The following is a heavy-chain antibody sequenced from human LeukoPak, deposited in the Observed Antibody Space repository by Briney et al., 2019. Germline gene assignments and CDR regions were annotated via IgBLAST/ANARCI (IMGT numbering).Heavy chain of an antibody. CDR1: GGSISSGSYY. CDR2: IYTRGST. Sequence: KASQTLSLTCTVSGGSISSGSYYWSWIRQPAGKGLEWIGRIYTRGSTNYNPSLKSRVTISVDTSKNQFSLKLSSVTAADTAVYYCARDRWQEAMIVGKSAFDIWGQGTMVTVSS. V-gene: IGHV4-61*02. D-gene: IGHD3-22*01. J-gene: IGHJ3*02. CDR3: ARDRWQEAMIVGKSAFDI.